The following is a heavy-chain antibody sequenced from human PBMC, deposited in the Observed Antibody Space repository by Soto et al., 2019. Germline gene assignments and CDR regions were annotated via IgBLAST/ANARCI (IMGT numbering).Heavy chain of an antibody. Sequence: EVQLLESGGGLVQPGGSLRLSCAASGVTCSSYAMSWVHQAPGKGMEWVSAISGSGGSTYYADSVKGRFTISRDNSKNTLYLQMNCLRAEDTAVYYCANRISNHTYYDYYGMNVCGQGTTVTVS. D-gene: IGHD4-4*01. CDR1: GVTCSSYA. CDR2: ISGSGGST. CDR3: ANRISNHTYYDYYGMNV. V-gene: IGHV3-23*01. J-gene: IGHJ6*02.